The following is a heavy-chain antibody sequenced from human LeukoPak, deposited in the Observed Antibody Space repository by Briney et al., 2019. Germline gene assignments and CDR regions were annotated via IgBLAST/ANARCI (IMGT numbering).Heavy chain of an antibody. CDR3: ATDLGSSSWYRGNWFDP. J-gene: IGHJ5*02. CDR1: GFTFSSYS. D-gene: IGHD6-13*01. Sequence: GGSLRLSCAASGFTFSSYSMNWVRQAPGKGLEWVSSISSSSSYIYYADSVKGRFTISRDNSKNTLYLQMNSLRAEDTAVYYCATDLGSSSWYRGNWFDPWGQGTLVSVSS. CDR2: ISSSSSYI. V-gene: IGHV3-21*04.